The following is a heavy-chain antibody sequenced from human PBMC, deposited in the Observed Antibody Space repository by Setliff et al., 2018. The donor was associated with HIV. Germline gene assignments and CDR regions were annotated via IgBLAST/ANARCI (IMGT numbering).Heavy chain of an antibody. CDR2: IYWNNNK. D-gene: IGHD1-1*01. CDR3: AYSGRQLRGPYFDF. V-gene: IGHV2-5*01. CDR1: GLSLSTSGAG. Sequence: SGPTLVNPTQTLTLTCTFSGLSLSTSGAGVGWIRQSPGKALEWLAFIYWNNNKHYSTSLKSRLTVTKDTSKNRVVFTMTNMDPVDPATYYCAYSGRQLRGPYFDFWGQGTPVTVSS. J-gene: IGHJ4*02.